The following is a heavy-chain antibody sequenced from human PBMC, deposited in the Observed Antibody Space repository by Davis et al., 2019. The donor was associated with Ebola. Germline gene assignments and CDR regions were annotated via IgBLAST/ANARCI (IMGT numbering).Heavy chain of an antibody. Sequence: GESLKISCAASGFTFSSYGMHWVRQAPGKGLEWVSAISGSGGSTYYADSVKGRFTISRDNSKNTLYLQMNSLRAEDTAVYYCAKRNSMDVWGQGTTVTVSS. CDR2: ISGSGGST. V-gene: IGHV3-23*01. J-gene: IGHJ6*02. CDR1: GFTFSSYG. CDR3: AKRNSMDV.